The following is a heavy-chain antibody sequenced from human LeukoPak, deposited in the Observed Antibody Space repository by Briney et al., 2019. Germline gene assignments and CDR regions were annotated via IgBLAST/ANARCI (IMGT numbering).Heavy chain of an antibody. CDR2: ISYTGST. Sequence: PSETLSLTCTVSGASIRSSYWSWIRQPPGKGLEWIGYISYTGSTNYNPSLKSRVSLSVDTSKNQFSLELSSVTAADTAVYYCARGAWAFDIWGQGTLVTVSS. CDR3: ARGAWAFDI. CDR1: GASIRSSY. J-gene: IGHJ3*02. D-gene: IGHD3-10*01. V-gene: IGHV4-59*01.